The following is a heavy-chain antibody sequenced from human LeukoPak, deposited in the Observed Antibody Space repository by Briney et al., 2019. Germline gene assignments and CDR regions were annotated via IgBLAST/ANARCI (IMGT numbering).Heavy chain of an antibody. V-gene: IGHV3-23*01. CDR2: IRAVAVTT. Sequence: VGSLRLSCAASGFTFSTYGINWVRQAPGKGLEWVSGIRAVAVTTYYADSVKGRFIISRDNSKNTVYMQMNRLSAEDAAVYYCVKDDGWVQYANWGQGTLVTVSS. CDR3: VKDDGWVQYAN. D-gene: IGHD5-24*01. J-gene: IGHJ4*02. CDR1: GFTFSTYG.